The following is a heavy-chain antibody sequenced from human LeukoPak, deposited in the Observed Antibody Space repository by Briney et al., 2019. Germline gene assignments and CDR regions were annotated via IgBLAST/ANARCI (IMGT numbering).Heavy chain of an antibody. CDR1: GVSINISY. Sequence: SETLSLTCTVSGVSINISYWSWIRQPPGKGLEWIGFIYYGGSINYNPSLKSRVTISVDSSKTQVSLKLSSVTAADTAVYYCERGNDYWGQGTLVTVSS. CDR3: ERGNDY. V-gene: IGHV4-59*08. CDR2: IYYGGSI. J-gene: IGHJ4*02.